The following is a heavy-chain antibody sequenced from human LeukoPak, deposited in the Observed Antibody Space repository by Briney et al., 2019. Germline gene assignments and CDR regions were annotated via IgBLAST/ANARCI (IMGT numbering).Heavy chain of an antibody. CDR1: GGSFSGYY. J-gene: IGHJ4*02. CDR3: ARGRYYYYDSSGYYPYYFDY. V-gene: IGHV4-34*01. Sequence: SETLSLTCAVYGGSFSGYYWSWIRQPPGKGLEWIGEINHSGSTNYNPSLKSRVTISVDTSKNQFSLKPSSVTAADTAVYYCARGRYYYYDSSGYYPYYFDYWGQGTLVTVSS. CDR2: INHSGST. D-gene: IGHD3-22*01.